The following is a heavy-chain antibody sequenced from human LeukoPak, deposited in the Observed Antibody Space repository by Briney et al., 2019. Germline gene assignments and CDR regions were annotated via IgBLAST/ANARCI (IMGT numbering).Heavy chain of an antibody. CDR3: AKLMGYNYDYGMDV. D-gene: IGHD2-8*01. V-gene: IGHV3-23*01. J-gene: IGHJ6*02. Sequence: GGSLRLSCAASVFTFRSYAMSWVRQARGKGLEWVSTISGGGGSTYYTDSVKGRFTISRDNSRNMLYLQMNSLRAEDTALYYCAKLMGYNYDYGMDVWGQGTTVTVSS. CDR1: VFTFRSYA. CDR2: ISGGGGST.